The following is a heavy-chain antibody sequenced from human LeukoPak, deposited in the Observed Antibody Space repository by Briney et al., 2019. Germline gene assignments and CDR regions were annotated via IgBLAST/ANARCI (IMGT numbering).Heavy chain of an antibody. D-gene: IGHD1-26*01. CDR3: PRVYPYVQSGSYYLPELDY. CDR2: IHPNSGGT. J-gene: IGHJ4*02. CDR1: GYTFTGYY. Sequence: GASVKVSCKASGYTFTGYYMHWLRQAPGQGLEWMGWIHPNSGGTNYAQKLQGRVTMTRDTSISTAYMAPSRLSTGDTPVYFLPRVYPYVQSGSYYLPELDYWGQGTLVTVSP. V-gene: IGHV1-2*02.